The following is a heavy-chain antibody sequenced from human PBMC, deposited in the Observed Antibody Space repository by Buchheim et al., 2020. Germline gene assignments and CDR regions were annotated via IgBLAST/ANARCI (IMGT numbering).Heavy chain of an antibody. V-gene: IGHV3-21*01. Sequence: LVESGGGLVRPGGSLRLSCAASGFTFKSYSFNWVRQAPGKGLEWISSINTYSNDIYYADSVRGRFTISRDDAQHSLFLQMDSLRAEDTAVYYCARRSDRITTCPFDFWGQGTL. D-gene: IGHD4-11*01. CDR2: INTYSNDI. J-gene: IGHJ4*02. CDR3: ARRSDRITTCPFDF. CDR1: GFTFKSYS.